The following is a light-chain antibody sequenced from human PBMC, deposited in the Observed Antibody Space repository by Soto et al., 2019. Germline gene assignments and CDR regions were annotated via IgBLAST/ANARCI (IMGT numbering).Light chain of an antibody. V-gene: IGKV1-9*01. CDR2: AAS. CDR3: QQLNNYPLT. Sequence: DIQLTQSPSFLPASLGDRVTITGRASQGIGSYLAWYQQIQGQAPRILIYAASTLQSGVPSRFRGRGSDTEFTLTISRLQPEDFETYYCQQLNNYPLTFGGGTKVDIK. J-gene: IGKJ4*01. CDR1: QGIGSY.